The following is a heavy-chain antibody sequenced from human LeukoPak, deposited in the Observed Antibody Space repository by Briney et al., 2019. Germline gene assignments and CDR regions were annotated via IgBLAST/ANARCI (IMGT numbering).Heavy chain of an antibody. D-gene: IGHD1-26*01. J-gene: IGHJ3*02. CDR2: ISYDGSNK. CDR1: GFTFSSYA. V-gene: IGHV3-30*04. Sequence: GGSLRLSCAASGFTFSSYAMSWVRQAPGKGLEWVAVISYDGSNKYYADSVKGRFTISRDNSKNTLYLQMNSLRAEDTAVYYCARDLLVGATIYAFDIWGQGTMVTVSS. CDR3: ARDLLVGATIYAFDI.